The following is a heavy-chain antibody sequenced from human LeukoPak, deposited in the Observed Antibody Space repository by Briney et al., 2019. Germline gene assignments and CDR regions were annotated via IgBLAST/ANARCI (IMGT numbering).Heavy chain of an antibody. J-gene: IGHJ5*02. V-gene: IGHV3-23*01. CDR3: AKDWGLWFGELFPRNWFDP. Sequence: GGSLRLSCAASGFTFSSYGMSWVRQAPGKGLEWVSAISGSGGSTYYADSVKGRFTISRDNSKNTLYLQMNSLRAEDTAVYYCAKDWGLWFGELFPRNWFDPWGQGTPVTVSS. D-gene: IGHD3-10*01. CDR2: ISGSGGST. CDR1: GFTFSSYG.